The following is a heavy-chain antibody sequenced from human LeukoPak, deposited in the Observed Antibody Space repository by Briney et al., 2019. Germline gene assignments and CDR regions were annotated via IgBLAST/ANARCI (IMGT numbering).Heavy chain of an antibody. Sequence: GGSLRLSCAASGFNFSSYAMSWVRQAPGKGLEWVSAISGSGGSTYYADSVKGRFTISRDNSKNTLYLQMNSLRAEDTAVYYCAKAGRAAPGDNWFDPWGQGTLVTVSS. CDR2: ISGSGGST. V-gene: IGHV3-23*01. CDR1: GFNFSSYA. J-gene: IGHJ5*02. D-gene: IGHD2-15*01. CDR3: AKAGRAAPGDNWFDP.